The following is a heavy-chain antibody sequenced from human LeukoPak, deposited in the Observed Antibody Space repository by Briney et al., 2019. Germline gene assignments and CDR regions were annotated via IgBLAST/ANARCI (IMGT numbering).Heavy chain of an antibody. J-gene: IGHJ6*02. Sequence: GGSLRLSCAASGFTFSSYSMNWVRQAPGKGLEWVSYISSSSSTIYYADSVKGRFTISRDNAKNSLYLQMNSLRAEDTAVYYCARVALYDFWSGYRAEYGMGVWGQGTTVTVSS. CDR1: GFTFSSYS. CDR2: ISSSSSTI. V-gene: IGHV3-48*01. CDR3: ARVALYDFWSGYRAEYGMGV. D-gene: IGHD3-3*01.